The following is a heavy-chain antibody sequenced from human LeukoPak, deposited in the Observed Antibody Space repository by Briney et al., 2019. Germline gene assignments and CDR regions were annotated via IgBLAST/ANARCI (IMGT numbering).Heavy chain of an antibody. V-gene: IGHV3-21*01. D-gene: IGHD3-22*01. CDR1: GFTFSSYS. J-gene: IGHJ4*02. CDR3: ARSNHYYDSSGYFR. CDR2: ISSSSSYI. Sequence: GGSLRLSCAAPGFTFSSYSMNWVRQTPGKGLEWVSSISSSSSYIYYADSVRGRFTISRDNAKNSLYLQMNSLRAEDTAVYYCARSNHYYDSSGYFRWGQGTLVTVSS.